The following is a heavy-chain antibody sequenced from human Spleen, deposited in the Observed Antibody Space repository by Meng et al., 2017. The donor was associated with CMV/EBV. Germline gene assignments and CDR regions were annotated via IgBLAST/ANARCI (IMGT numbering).Heavy chain of an antibody. D-gene: IGHD6-13*01. V-gene: IGHV4-39*07. Sequence: SETLSLTCTVSGGSISSSSYYWGWIRQPPGKGLEWIGSIYYSGSTYYNPSLKSRVTISVDTSKNQFSLKLSSVTAADTAVYYCARVAPYSSSWANDYWGQGTLVTVSS. CDR1: GGSISSSSYY. CDR3: ARVAPYSSSWANDY. J-gene: IGHJ4*02. CDR2: IYYSGST.